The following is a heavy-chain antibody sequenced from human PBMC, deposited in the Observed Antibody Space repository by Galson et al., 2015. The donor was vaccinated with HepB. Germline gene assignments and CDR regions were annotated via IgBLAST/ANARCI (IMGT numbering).Heavy chain of an antibody. J-gene: IGHJ4*02. Sequence: SVKVSCKASGYTFTSYGISWVRQAPGQGLEWMGWISAYNGNKNYAQKLQGRVTMTTDTSKSTACMELKSLRSDDTAVYYCARVQIAAAGTGDYWGQGTLVTVSS. V-gene: IGHV1-18*01. CDR3: ARVQIAAAGTGDY. CDR1: GYTFTSYG. CDR2: ISAYNGNK. D-gene: IGHD6-13*01.